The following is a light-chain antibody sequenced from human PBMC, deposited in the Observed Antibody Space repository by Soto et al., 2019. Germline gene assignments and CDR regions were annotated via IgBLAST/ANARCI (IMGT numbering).Light chain of an antibody. J-gene: IGLJ3*02. Sequence: HSVLTQPPSVSGSPGQSVTISCTETSSDVGSYNRGSWSQQPPGTAPNLIILEVSNRTSGVPDRFSGSKSGNTASLTISGLQAEDAADYYSSSYMSSKTVVFGGGTKVTVL. CDR2: EVS. CDR3: SSYMSSKTVV. V-gene: IGLV2-18*02. CDR1: SSDVGSYNR.